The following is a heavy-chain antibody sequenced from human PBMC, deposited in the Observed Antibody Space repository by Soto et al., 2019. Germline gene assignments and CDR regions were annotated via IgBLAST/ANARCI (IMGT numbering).Heavy chain of an antibody. J-gene: IGHJ4*02. Sequence: QVQLVQSGAEVKKPGASVKVSCKASGYTFASYAISWMRQAPGQGLEWMGWISAYNGNTNYAQKLQGRVTMTTDTSTSTADMDLRILRSDDTAVNYCARDPPPPDYWGQGTLVTGSS. CDR3: ARDPPPPDY. CDR1: GYTFASYA. CDR2: ISAYNGNT. V-gene: IGHV1-18*01.